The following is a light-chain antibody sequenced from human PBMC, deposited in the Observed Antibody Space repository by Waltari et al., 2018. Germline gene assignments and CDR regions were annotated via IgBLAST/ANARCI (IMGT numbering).Light chain of an antibody. CDR1: SLRTSY. J-gene: IGLJ2*01. CDR3: SSRNGRASQVV. CDR2: GKE. V-gene: IGLV3-19*01. Sequence: SSGLTQDPAVSVALGQTIRIPCRGDSLRTSYASRYQVKTGQAPVLVMFGKEKRPSGVPDRISGESSETTSSLIITGAQAEDEADYYCSSRNGRASQVVFAGGTKVTVL.